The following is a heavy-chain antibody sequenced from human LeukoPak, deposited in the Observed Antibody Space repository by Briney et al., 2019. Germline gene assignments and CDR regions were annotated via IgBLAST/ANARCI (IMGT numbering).Heavy chain of an antibody. CDR1: GFIFSDYW. Sequence: GGSLRLSCAASGFIFSDYWVHWVRQAPGKGLVWVSRINSDGSSTSHADSVKGRFTISRDNAKNTLYLQMNSLRAEDTAVYYCARVQRAAAAIPGGSYNWFDPWGQGTLVTVSS. CDR2: INSDGSST. CDR3: ARVQRAAAAIPGGSYNWFDP. V-gene: IGHV3-74*01. J-gene: IGHJ5*02. D-gene: IGHD6-13*01.